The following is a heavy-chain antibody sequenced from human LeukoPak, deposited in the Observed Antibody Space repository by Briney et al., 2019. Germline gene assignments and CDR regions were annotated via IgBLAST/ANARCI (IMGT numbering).Heavy chain of an antibody. CDR2: INHSGST. D-gene: IGHD4-17*01. V-gene: IGHV4-34*01. Sequence: SETLSLTCAVYGGSFSGYYWSWIRQPPGKGLEWIGEINHSGSTNYNPSLKSRVTISVDASKNQFSLKLSSVTAADTAVYYCARVPTVTFFDYWGQGSLVTVSS. J-gene: IGHJ4*02. CDR1: GGSFSGYY. CDR3: ARVPTVTFFDY.